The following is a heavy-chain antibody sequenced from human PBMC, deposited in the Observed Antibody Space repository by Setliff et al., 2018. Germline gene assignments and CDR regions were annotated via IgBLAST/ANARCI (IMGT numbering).Heavy chain of an antibody. V-gene: IGHV1-18*01. CDR3: AISTLSICSGGSCPNAFDV. CDR1: PYIFNSYG. Sequence: GASVKVSCKASPYIFNSYGISWVRQAPGHGLEWMGWISNYNDITNYAQRFQGRVTMTTDTSTSAAYMELRSLRSDDTAVYYCAISTLSICSGGSCPNAFDVWGRGTMVTVSS. CDR2: ISNYNDIT. J-gene: IGHJ3*01. D-gene: IGHD2-15*01.